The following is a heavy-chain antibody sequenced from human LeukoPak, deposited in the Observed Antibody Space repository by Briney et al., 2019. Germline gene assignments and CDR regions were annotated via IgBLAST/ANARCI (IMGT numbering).Heavy chain of an antibody. CDR1: GGSISSSNW. CDR2: IYHSGST. D-gene: IGHD3-3*01. V-gene: IGHV4-4*02. J-gene: IGHJ4*02. CDR3: ARANPRLRFSHYFDY. Sequence: SGTLSLTCAVSGGSISSSNWWSWVRPPPGKGLEWIGEIYHSGSTNYNPSLKSRVTISVDKSKNQFSLKLSSVTAADTAVYYCARANPRLRFSHYFDYWGQGTLVTVSS.